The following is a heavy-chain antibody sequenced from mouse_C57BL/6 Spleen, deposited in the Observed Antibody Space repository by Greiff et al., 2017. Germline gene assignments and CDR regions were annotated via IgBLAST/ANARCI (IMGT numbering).Heavy chain of an antibody. Sequence: EVMLVESGPELVKPGDSVKLSCKASGYSFTGYFMNWVMQSHGKSLEWIGWHNPYNGGTFYNEKFKGKATLTADKSSSTDHMERRRLTSEDSAVYYCARKGDKDDYGSAGFAYWGQVTLVTVSA. V-gene: IGHV1-20*01. D-gene: IGHD1-2*01. CDR3: ARKGDKDDYGSAGFAY. J-gene: IGHJ3*01. CDR1: GYSFTGYF. CDR2: HNPYNGGT.